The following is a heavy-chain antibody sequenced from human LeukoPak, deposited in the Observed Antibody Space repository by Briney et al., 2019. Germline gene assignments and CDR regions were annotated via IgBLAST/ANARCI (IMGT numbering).Heavy chain of an antibody. V-gene: IGHV3-43*02. D-gene: IGHD6-19*01. J-gene: IGHJ4*02. Sequence: GGCLRLSCAASGFTFNDYAMDWVRQARGEWLGLVFLISGDGGSTYYADPVKGRFTISRDNSKNTLYLQMNSLRTEDTALYYCAKALDAEAGKFDYWGQGTLVTVSS. CDR2: ISGDGGST. CDR1: GFTFNDYA. CDR3: AKALDAEAGKFDY.